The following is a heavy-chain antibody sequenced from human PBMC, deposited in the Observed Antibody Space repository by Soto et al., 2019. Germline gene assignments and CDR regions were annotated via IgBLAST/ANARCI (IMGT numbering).Heavy chain of an antibody. CDR2: IYYSGSP. V-gene: IGHV4-31*03. D-gene: IGHD3-22*01. Sequence: QVQLQESGPGLVKPSQTLSLTCTVSGGSISSGGYYWSWIRQPPGKGLEWIGYIYYSGSPYYNPSLKSRVTISVDTSKNQFSLNLSSVTAADTAVYYCARRSSYYYYFDYWGQGTLVTVSS. CDR3: ARRSSYYYYFDY. J-gene: IGHJ4*02. CDR1: GGSISSGGYY.